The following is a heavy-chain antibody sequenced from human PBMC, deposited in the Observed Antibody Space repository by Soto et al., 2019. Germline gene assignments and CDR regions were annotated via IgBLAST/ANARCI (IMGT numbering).Heavy chain of an antibody. Sequence: GGSLRLSCAASGFIFSNYGMHWVRQAPGKGLEWVAVISYGGNDKKYAESVKGRFTISRDNSENTLYLQMNSLRAEDTALYYCAKDVSRMAADYYFDYWGQGTLVTVSS. D-gene: IGHD6-13*01. CDR3: AKDVSRMAADYYFDY. V-gene: IGHV3-30*18. CDR2: ISYGGNDK. J-gene: IGHJ4*02. CDR1: GFIFSNYG.